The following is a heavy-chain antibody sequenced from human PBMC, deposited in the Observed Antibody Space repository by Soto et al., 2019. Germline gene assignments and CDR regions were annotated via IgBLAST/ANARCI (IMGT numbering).Heavy chain of an antibody. J-gene: IGHJ6*03. CDR2: MNPNSGNT. CDR1: GYTFTSYD. CDR3: ARPYGDYAPYYYYMDV. V-gene: IGHV1-8*01. D-gene: IGHD4-17*01. Sequence: ASVKVSCKASGYTFTSYDINWVRQATGQGLEWMGWMNPNSGNTGYAQKFQGRVTMTRNTSISTAYMELSSLRSEDTAVYYCARPYGDYAPYYYYMDVWGKGTTVTVSS.